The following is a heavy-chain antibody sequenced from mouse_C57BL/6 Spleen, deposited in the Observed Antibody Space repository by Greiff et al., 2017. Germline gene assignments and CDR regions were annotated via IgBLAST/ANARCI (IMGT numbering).Heavy chain of an antibody. CDR1: GYTFTDHT. CDR3: ASPSGSSYEGYYFDY. CDR2: IYPRDGST. Sequence: QVQLQQSDAELVKPGASVKISCKVSGYTFTDHTIHWMKQRPEQGLEWIGYIYPRDGSTKYNEKFKGKATLTADKSSSTAYMQLNSLTSEDSAVYFCASPSGSSYEGYYFDYWGQGTTLTVSS. D-gene: IGHD1-1*01. V-gene: IGHV1-78*01. J-gene: IGHJ2*01.